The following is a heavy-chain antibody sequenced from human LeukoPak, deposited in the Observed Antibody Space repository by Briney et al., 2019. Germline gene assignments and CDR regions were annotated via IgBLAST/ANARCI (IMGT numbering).Heavy chain of an antibody. CDR1: GFTFSSYA. D-gene: IGHD2-15*01. V-gene: IGHV3-23*01. CDR2: ISGSGGST. Sequence: GGSLRLSCAASGFTFSSYAMNWVRQAPGKGLEWVSAISGSGGSTYYADSVKGRFTISRDNSKNTLYLQMNSLRAEDTAVYYCAKRYCSGGSCVYYYYYGMDVWGQGTTVTVSS. J-gene: IGHJ6*02. CDR3: AKRYCSGGSCVYYYYYGMDV.